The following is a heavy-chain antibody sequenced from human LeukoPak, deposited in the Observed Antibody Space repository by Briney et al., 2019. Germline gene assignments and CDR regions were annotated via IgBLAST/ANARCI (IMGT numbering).Heavy chain of an antibody. J-gene: IGHJ4*02. CDR3: ARISREAGTN. Sequence: KPSETLSLTCAVYGGSFSGYYWGWIRQPPGKGLEWIGEINHSGSTNYNPSLKSRVTISVDTSKNQFSLKLSSVTAADTAVYYCARISREAGTNWGQGTLVTVSS. CDR2: INHSGST. V-gene: IGHV4-34*01. D-gene: IGHD6-19*01. CDR1: GGSFSGYY.